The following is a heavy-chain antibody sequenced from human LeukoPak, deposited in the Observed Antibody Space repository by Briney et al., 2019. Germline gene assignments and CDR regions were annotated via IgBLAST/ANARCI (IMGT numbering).Heavy chain of an antibody. D-gene: IGHD3-16*01. V-gene: IGHV1-46*01. J-gene: IGHJ4*02. CDR2: INPSGGNT. Sequence: GASVKVSCKASGYSFTSYYMHWVRQAPGQGLEWMGIINPSGGNTIYAQKFQGRVTMTRDTSTSTVYMELSSLRSEDTAIYYCTTLGAFDYWGQGTLVTVSS. CDR3: TTLGAFDY. CDR1: GYSFTSYY.